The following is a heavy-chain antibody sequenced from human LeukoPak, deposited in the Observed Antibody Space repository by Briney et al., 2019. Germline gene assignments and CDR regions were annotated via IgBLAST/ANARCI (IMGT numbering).Heavy chain of an antibody. V-gene: IGHV3-7*01. J-gene: IGHJ6*02. CDR3: ARDTRGIAAAGNYYGMDV. CDR2: IKQDGSEK. CDR1: GFTFSSYW. Sequence: GGSLRLSCAASGFTFSSYWMSWVRQAPGKGLEWVANIKQDGSEKYYVDSVKGRFIISRDNAKNSLYLQMNSLRAEDTAVYYCARDTRGIAAAGNYYGMDVWGQGTTVTVSS. D-gene: IGHD6-13*01.